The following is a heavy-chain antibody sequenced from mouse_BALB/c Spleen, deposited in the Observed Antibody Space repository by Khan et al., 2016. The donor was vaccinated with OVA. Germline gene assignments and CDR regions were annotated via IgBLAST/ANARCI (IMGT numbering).Heavy chain of an antibody. D-gene: IGHD1-3*01. V-gene: IGHV5-9-3*01. J-gene: IGHJ3*01. Sequence: VQLKESGGGLVKPGGSLKLSCAASGFTFSSYAVSWVRQTPEKRLEWVATINSDGAYTYYPDSVKGRFTISRDNATNTLYLQMSRLGSEDTAMYYCARHNFGPFAYWGQGTLVTVSA. CDR1: GFTFSSYA. CDR2: INSDGAYT. CDR3: ARHNFGPFAY.